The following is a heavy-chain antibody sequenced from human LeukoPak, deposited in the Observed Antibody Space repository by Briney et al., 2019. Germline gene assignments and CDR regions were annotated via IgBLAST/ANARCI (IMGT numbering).Heavy chain of an antibody. CDR1: GFTFSGYS. CDR3: AKGLDYDFWSGYAHYGMDV. D-gene: IGHD3-3*01. CDR2: ISSSSSVT. Sequence: GGSLRLSCAASGFTFSGYSMNWVRQAPGTGLEWLSYISSSSSVTYYADSVKGRFTISRDNAKNSLYLQMNSLRAEDTAVYYCAKGLDYDFWSGYAHYGMDVWGQGTTVTVSS. V-gene: IGHV3-48*01. J-gene: IGHJ6*02.